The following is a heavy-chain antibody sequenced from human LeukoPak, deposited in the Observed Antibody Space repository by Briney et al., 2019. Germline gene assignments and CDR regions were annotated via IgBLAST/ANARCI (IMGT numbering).Heavy chain of an antibody. D-gene: IGHD4-23*01. Sequence: GGSLRLSCAASGFTFSSYSMNWVRQAPGKGLEWVSSISRSSSYIYYADSMKGRFTISRDNANNSLFLQMNSLRAEDTAVYYCARGGVSVGGNFDYWGQGTLVTVSS. V-gene: IGHV3-21*01. CDR1: GFTFSSYS. J-gene: IGHJ4*02. CDR3: ARGGVSVGGNFDY. CDR2: ISRSSSYI.